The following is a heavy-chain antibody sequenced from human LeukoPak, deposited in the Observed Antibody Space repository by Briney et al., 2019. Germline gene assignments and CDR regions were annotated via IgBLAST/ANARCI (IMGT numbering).Heavy chain of an antibody. Sequence: SETLSLTCTVSGGSISSSGYYWGWIRQPPGKGLEWIGSIYYSGSTYYNPSLKSRVTISVDTSKNQFSLKLSSVTAVDTAVYYCARDRPEPSDPRPLDYWGQGTLVTVSS. CDR1: GGSISSSGYY. CDR3: ARDRPEPSDPRPLDY. CDR2: IYYSGST. D-gene: IGHD1-14*01. V-gene: IGHV4-39*07. J-gene: IGHJ4*02.